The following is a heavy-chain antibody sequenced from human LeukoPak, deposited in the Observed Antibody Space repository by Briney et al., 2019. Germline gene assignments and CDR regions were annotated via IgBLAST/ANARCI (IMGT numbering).Heavy chain of an antibody. CDR1: AYTFTGYY. J-gene: IGHJ3*02. V-gene: IGHV1-2*02. Sequence: ATVKVSCKASAYTFTGYYMHWVRQAPGQGLEWMGWINPNSVGTNYAQRFQGRVTMTRDTSMSTAYMELSRLRSDDTAVYYCARDRTTVTTSGAFDIWGQGTMVTVSS. CDR2: INPNSVGT. D-gene: IGHD4-17*01. CDR3: ARDRTTVTTSGAFDI.